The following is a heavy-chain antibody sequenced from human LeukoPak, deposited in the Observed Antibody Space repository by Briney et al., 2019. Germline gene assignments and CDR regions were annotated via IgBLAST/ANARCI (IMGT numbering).Heavy chain of an antibody. CDR1: GFSFTDCH. CDR2: ITSSGANT. CDR3: ARDPDYGDPY. Sequence: GGSLRLSCSASGFSFTDCHMNWFRLSPEKGLEWIAYITSSGANTEYADSVKGRFTISRVNAKNSLYLQMNSLRPDDTAVYYCARDPDYGDPYWGQGTLVTVSS. J-gene: IGHJ4*02. D-gene: IGHD4/OR15-4a*01. V-gene: IGHV3-11*01.